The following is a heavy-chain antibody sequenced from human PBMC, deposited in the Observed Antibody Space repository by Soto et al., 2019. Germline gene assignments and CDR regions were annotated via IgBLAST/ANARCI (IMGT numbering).Heavy chain of an antibody. Sequence: SETLSLTCTVSGGSISSSIYYWGWIRQPPGKGLEWIGSIYYSGSTYYNPSLKSRVTISVDTSKNQFSLKLSSVTAADTAVYYCARRGSGSYHDYWGQGTLVTVSS. CDR2: IYYSGST. V-gene: IGHV4-39*01. J-gene: IGHJ4*02. CDR1: GGSISSSIYY. CDR3: ARRGSGSYHDY. D-gene: IGHD3-10*01.